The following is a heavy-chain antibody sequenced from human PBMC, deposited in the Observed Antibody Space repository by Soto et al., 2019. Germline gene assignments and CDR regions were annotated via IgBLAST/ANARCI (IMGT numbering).Heavy chain of an antibody. Sequence: PGESLKISCKGSGYSFISYWIGWVRQMPGKGLEWMGIINPGDSDTKYSPSLQGQVTISADKSISTAYLQWSSLRASDSAIYFCATALDGTFYWHNWGQGTLVTVSS. D-gene: IGHD1-26*01. CDR3: ATALDGTFYWHN. V-gene: IGHV5-51*01. CDR1: GYSFISYW. CDR2: INPGDSDT. J-gene: IGHJ4*02.